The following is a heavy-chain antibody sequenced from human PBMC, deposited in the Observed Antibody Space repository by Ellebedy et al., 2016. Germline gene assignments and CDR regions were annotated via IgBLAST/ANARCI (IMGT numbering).Heavy chain of an antibody. J-gene: IGHJ4*02. CDR3: ARHAGDSSGYWTFIY. CDR2: IYYSGST. CDR1: GGSFSGYY. D-gene: IGHD3-22*01. Sequence: SETLSLTCAVCGGSFSGYYWSWIRQPPGKGLEWIGSIYYSGSTSYNPSLKSRVTISVDTSKNQFSLKLSSVTAADTAVYYCARHAGDSSGYWTFIYWGQGTLVTVSS. V-gene: IGHV4-39*01.